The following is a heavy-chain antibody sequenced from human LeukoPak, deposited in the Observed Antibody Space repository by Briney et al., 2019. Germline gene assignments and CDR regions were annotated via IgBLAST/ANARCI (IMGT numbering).Heavy chain of an antibody. D-gene: IGHD2-2*01. V-gene: IGHV3-30*03. CDR2: ISYDGSNK. Sequence: PGRSLRLSCAASGFTFSSYGMHWVGQAPAKGLEWVAVISYDGSNKYYADSVKGRFTISRDNSKNTLYLQMNSLRAEDTAVYYCALGYCSSTSCPGIAAAGPFDYWGQGTLVTVSS. J-gene: IGHJ4*02. CDR1: GFTFSSYG. CDR3: ALGYCSSTSCPGIAAAGPFDY.